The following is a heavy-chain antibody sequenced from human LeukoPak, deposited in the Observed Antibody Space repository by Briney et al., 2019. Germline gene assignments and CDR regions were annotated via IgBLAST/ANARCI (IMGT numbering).Heavy chain of an antibody. CDR2: IYYSGST. J-gene: IGHJ4*02. D-gene: IGHD3-16*01. Sequence: PSETLSLTCTVSGGSINNYYWNWIRQPPGKGLEWIGYIYYSGSTNYNPSLKSRVTISVDTSKNQFSLKLSSVTAADTAVYYCASGMITFGGAPYYFDYWGQGTLVTVSS. CDR3: ASGMITFGGAPYYFDY. CDR1: GGSINNYY. V-gene: IGHV4-59*01.